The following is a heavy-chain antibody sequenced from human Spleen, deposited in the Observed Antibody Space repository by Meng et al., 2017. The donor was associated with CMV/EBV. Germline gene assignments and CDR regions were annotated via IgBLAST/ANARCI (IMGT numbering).Heavy chain of an antibody. D-gene: IGHD3-22*01. CDR3: ASDKALSYYYDSSGLSGAFDI. Sequence: ETLSLTCTVSGYSISSGHYWGWIRQPPGKGLEWIGSIYHSGSTYYNPSLKSRVTISVDTSKNQFSLKLSSVTAADTAVYYCASDKALSYYYDSSGLSGAFDIWGQGTMVTVSS. CDR2: IYHSGST. V-gene: IGHV4-38-2*02. J-gene: IGHJ3*02. CDR1: GYSISSGHY.